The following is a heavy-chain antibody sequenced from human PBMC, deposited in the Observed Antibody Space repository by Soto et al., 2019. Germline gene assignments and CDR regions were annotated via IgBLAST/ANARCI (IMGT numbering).Heavy chain of an antibody. V-gene: IGHV4-30-4*01. D-gene: IGHD3-3*01. CDR1: GGAISSGYYY. J-gene: IGHJ6*02. CDR3: ARGGTYYDFWSGYSYYYYGMDV. Sequence: SETLSLTCTVSGGAISSGYYYWSFTRLPPGNVLEWIGYIYYSGSTYYNPSLKSRVTISVDTSKNQFSLKLSSVTAADTAVYYCARGGTYYDFWSGYSYYYYGMDVWSQGTTVTVSS. CDR2: IYYSGST.